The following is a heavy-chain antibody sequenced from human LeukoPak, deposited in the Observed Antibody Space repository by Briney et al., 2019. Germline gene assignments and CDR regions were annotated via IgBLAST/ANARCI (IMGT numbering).Heavy chain of an antibody. CDR3: AREQVVPNRIDY. D-gene: IGHD6-6*01. J-gene: IGHJ4*02. Sequence: SETLSLTCTVSGGSISSGNYYWSWLRQTAGKGLEWIGRISISRTTNYTRSLKNRVTILLDTSNNHFSLKLTSVTAADTALYFCAREQVVPNRIDYWGQGTQVTVSS. V-gene: IGHV4-61*02. CDR1: GGSISSGNYY. CDR2: ISISRTT.